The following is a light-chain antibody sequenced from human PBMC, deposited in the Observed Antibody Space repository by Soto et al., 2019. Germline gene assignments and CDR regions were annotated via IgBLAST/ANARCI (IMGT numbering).Light chain of an antibody. Sequence: EIVLTQSPATLSVSPVERATLSFRASQTVYNSNLAWYQQKPGQAPRLLIHGVSSRATGIPDRFSGSGSGTDFTLTISRLEPEDFAVYYCQQYGVSPRTFGQGTKVDIK. V-gene: IGKV3-20*01. CDR1: QTVYNSN. CDR2: GVS. J-gene: IGKJ1*01. CDR3: QQYGVSPRT.